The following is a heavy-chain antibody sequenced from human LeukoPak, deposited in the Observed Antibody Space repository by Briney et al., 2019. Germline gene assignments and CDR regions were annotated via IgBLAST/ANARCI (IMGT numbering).Heavy chain of an antibody. Sequence: PGGSLRLSCVVSGFTFSSYAMSWVRQAPGKGLEWVSGISGSGGSTYYADSVKGRFTISRDNTKNTLYLQMNSLRAEDTAVYYCARSGGSYSDYYYYYMDVWGKGTTVTISS. CDR2: ISGSGGST. CDR1: GFTFSSYA. D-gene: IGHD1-26*01. V-gene: IGHV3-23*01. J-gene: IGHJ6*03. CDR3: ARSGGSYSDYYYYYMDV.